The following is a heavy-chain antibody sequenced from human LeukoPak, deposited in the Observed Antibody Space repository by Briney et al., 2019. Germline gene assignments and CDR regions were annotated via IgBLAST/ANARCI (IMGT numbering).Heavy chain of an antibody. CDR3: ARLVSGNYYGSGSYLP. CDR1: GGSISSSSYY. Sequence: SETLSLTCTVSGGSISSSSYYWSWIRQPPGKGLEWIGYIYYSGSTNYNPSLKSRVTISVDTSKNQFSLKLSSVTAADTAVYYCARLVSGNYYGSGSYLPWGQGTLVTVSS. CDR2: IYYSGST. D-gene: IGHD3-10*01. J-gene: IGHJ5*02. V-gene: IGHV4-61*05.